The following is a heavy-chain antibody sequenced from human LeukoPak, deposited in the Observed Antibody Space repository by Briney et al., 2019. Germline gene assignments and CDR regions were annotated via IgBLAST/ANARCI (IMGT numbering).Heavy chain of an antibody. CDR2: IVVGSGNT. CDR3: AADGRGRASGSYYINDAFDI. CDR1: GFTFTSSA. V-gene: IGHV1-58*02. J-gene: IGHJ3*02. Sequence: ASVKVSCKASGFTFTSSAMQWVRQARGQRLGWIGWIVVGSGNTNYAQKFQERVTITGDMSTSTAYMELSSLRSEDTAVYYCAADGRGRASGSYYINDAFDIWGQGTMVTVSS. D-gene: IGHD3-10*01.